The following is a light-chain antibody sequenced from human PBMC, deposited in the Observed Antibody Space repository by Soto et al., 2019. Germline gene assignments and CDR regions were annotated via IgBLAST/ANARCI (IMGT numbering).Light chain of an antibody. Sequence: QSALTRPASVSAAPGQKVTITYSGSSSNIGSNYVSWYQQLPGTAPKLLIYENNKRPSGIPDRFSGSKSGTSATLGITGLQTGDEADYYCGTWDSTDYVFGTGTKVTVL. V-gene: IGLV1-51*02. CDR2: ENN. J-gene: IGLJ1*01. CDR3: GTWDSTDYV. CDR1: SSNIGSNY.